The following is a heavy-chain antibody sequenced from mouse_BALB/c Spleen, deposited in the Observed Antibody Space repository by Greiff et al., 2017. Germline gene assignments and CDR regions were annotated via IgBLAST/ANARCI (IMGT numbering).Heavy chain of an antibody. J-gene: IGHJ4*01. V-gene: IGHV5-4*02. Sequence: EVKLMESGGGLVKPGGSLKLSCAASGFTFSDYYMYWVRQTPEKRLEWVATISDGGSYTYYPDSVKGRFTISRDNAKNNLYLQMSSLKSEDTAMYYCARSNLRLRAMDYWGQGTSVTVSS. CDR3: ARSNLRLRAMDY. CDR1: GFTFSDYY. CDR2: ISDGGSYT. D-gene: IGHD1-1*01.